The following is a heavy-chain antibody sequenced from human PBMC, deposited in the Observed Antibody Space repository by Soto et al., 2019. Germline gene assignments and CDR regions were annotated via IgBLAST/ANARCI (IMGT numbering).Heavy chain of an antibody. Sequence: PGGSLRLSFASSGVTFSGYSMNWVRQARWKGREWVSYISSSIMTIYYADSVKGRFTISRDNAKNSLYLQMNSLRDEDTAVYYCARFPAIIAARRQPYGMDVWGQGTTVTVSS. CDR2: ISSSIMTI. V-gene: IGHV3-48*02. J-gene: IGHJ6*02. D-gene: IGHD6-6*01. CDR3: ARFPAIIAARRQPYGMDV. CDR1: GVTFSGYS.